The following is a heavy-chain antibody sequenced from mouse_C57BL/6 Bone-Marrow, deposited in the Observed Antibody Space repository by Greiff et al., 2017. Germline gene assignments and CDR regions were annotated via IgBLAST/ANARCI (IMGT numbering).Heavy chain of an antibody. CDR1: GYTFTSYG. CDR2: IYPRSGNT. CDR3: ARRNYYGSSAFAY. V-gene: IGHV1-81*01. J-gene: IGHJ3*01. Sequence: QVQLQQSGAELARPGASVKLSCKASGYTFTSYGISWVKQRTGQGLEWIGEIYPRSGNTYYNEKFKGKATLTADKSSSTAYMGLRSLTSEDSAVYFCARRNYYGSSAFAYWGQGTLVTVSA. D-gene: IGHD1-1*01.